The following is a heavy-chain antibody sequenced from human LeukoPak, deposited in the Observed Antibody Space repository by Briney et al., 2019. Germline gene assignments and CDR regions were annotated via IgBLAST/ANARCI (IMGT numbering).Heavy chain of an antibody. Sequence: GASVKVSCKASGYIFTSYGISWVRQAPGQGLEWMGWINPYNGNTNYAQNLQGRVTMTTDTSTSTAYMELRSLRSDDTAMYYCARYYSINWSNWFDPWGQGTLVTVSS. CDR1: GYIFTSYG. CDR2: INPYNGNT. D-gene: IGHD6-13*01. CDR3: ARYYSINWSNWFDP. J-gene: IGHJ5*02. V-gene: IGHV1-18*01.